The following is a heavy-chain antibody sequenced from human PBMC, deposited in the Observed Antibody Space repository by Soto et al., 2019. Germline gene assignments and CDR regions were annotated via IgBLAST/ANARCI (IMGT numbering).Heavy chain of an antibody. CDR3: ARDMGFGLSDY. J-gene: IGHJ4*02. CDR1: GYTFTSYA. CDR2: INAGNGNT. Sequence: QVQLVHSGAEVKKPGASVKVSCKASGYTFTSYAMYWVRQAPGQRLEWMGWINAGNGNTKYSQKFQGRVTITRDTSASTAYIELSSLRSEDTAVYYCARDMGFGLSDYWGQGTLVTVSS. D-gene: IGHD3-10*01. V-gene: IGHV1-3*01.